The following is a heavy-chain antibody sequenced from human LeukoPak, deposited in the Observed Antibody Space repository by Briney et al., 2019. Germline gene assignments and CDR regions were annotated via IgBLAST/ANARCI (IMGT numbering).Heavy chain of an antibody. CDR3: AKDSSGWFLRY. Sequence: PGGSLRLSCAASGSTFSSYGMHWVRQAPGKGLEWVAVISYDGSNKYYADSVKGRFTISRDNSKNTLYLQMNSLRAEDTAVYYCAKDSSGWFLRYWGQGTLVTVSS. J-gene: IGHJ4*02. V-gene: IGHV3-30*18. D-gene: IGHD6-19*01. CDR1: GSTFSSYG. CDR2: ISYDGSNK.